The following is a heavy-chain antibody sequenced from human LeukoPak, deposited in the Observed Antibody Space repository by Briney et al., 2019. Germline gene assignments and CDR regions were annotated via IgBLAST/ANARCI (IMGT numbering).Heavy chain of an antibody. CDR3: ARPITMVRERKPDDAFDI. D-gene: IGHD3-10*01. Sequence: PSETLSLTCTVSGGFISSSSYYWGWIRQPPGKGLEWIGSMYYSGSTYYNPSLKSRVTISADTSKNQFSLKLSSVTAADTAVYYCARPITMVRERKPDDAFDIWGQGTMVTVSS. J-gene: IGHJ3*02. V-gene: IGHV4-39*01. CDR2: MYYSGST. CDR1: GGFISSSSYY.